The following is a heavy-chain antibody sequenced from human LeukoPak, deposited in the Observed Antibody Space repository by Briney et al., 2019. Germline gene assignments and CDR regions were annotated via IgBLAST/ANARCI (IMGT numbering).Heavy chain of an antibody. CDR2: IYYSGST. J-gene: IGHJ2*01. D-gene: IGHD6-19*01. V-gene: IGHV4-59*01. Sequence: SETLSLTCTVSGGSISGYYWSWIRQPPGKGLEWIGYIYYSGSTSYNPSLRSRATISVDTSKNQFSLRLNDVTAADTAVYYCARLRHSGGWQDWYFDLWGRDTLVTVSS. CDR1: GGSISGYY. CDR3: ARLRHSGGWQDWYFDL.